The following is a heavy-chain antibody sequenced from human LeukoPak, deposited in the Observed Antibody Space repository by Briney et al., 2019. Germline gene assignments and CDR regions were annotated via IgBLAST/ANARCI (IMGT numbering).Heavy chain of an antibody. V-gene: IGHV3-23*01. CDR1: GFTFSSYA. J-gene: IGHJ4*02. CDR3: AKVFPITIFGVVPWFLDY. Sequence: GGSLRLSCAASGFTFSSYAMSWVRQAPGKGLEWVSAISGSGGSTYYADSVKGRFTISRDNSKNTLYLQMNSLRAEDTAVYYCAKVFPITIFGVVPWFLDYWGQGALVTVSS. CDR2: ISGSGGST. D-gene: IGHD3-3*01.